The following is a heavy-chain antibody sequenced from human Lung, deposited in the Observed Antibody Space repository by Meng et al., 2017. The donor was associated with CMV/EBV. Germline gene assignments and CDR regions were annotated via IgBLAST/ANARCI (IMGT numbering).Heavy chain of an antibody. V-gene: IGHV3-23*01. J-gene: IGHJ4*02. CDR3: AKGPHYSSYFPTIPFFDY. Sequence: GESLKISCAASGFTFSSYTMNWVRQAPGKGLEWVSGITSSGGTTYYADSVKGRFTISRDSSKNSLYLQMNSLRAEDTAVYYCAKGPHYSSYFPTIPFFDYWGQGALVTVSS. CDR2: ITSSGGTT. D-gene: IGHD4-11*01. CDR1: GFTFSSYT.